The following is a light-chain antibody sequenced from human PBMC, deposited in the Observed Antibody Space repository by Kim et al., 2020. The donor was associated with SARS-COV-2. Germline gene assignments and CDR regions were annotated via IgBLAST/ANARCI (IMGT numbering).Light chain of an antibody. CDR2: GAS. Sequence: EIVVTQSPGTLSLSPGGRATLSCRVSQSVDNRYLAWYQQKPGQGPRLLISGASSRATGISDRFSGSGSRTDFTLTISRLEPEDSAVYYCQQYDISPYNFGQGTQLEIK. V-gene: IGKV3-20*01. J-gene: IGKJ2*01. CDR3: QQYDISPYN. CDR1: QSVDNRY.